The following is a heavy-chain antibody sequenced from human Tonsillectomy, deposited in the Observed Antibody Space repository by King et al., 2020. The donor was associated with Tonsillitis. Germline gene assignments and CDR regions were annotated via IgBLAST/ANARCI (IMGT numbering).Heavy chain of an antibody. V-gene: IGHV1-18*01. J-gene: IGHJ5*02. CDR3: ARDMQHLHPSGDYVGINWFDP. CDR2: ISAYNGNT. CDR1: GYTFTRYG. Sequence: VQLVESGAEVKKPGASVKVSCKASGYTFTRYGISWVRQAPGQGLEWMGWISAYNGNTNYAQKLQGRVTMTTDTSTSTAYMELRSLRSDDTAMYYCARDMQHLHPSGDYVGINWFDPWGQGTLVTVSS. D-gene: IGHD4-17*01.